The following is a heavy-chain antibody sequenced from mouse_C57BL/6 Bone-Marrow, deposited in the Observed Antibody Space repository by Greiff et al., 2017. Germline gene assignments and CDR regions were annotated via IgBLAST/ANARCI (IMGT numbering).Heavy chain of an antibody. D-gene: IGHD2-4*01. CDR1: GYTFTDYY. V-gene: IGHV1-19*01. CDR3: ARCYYDYDVWFAY. CDR2: INPYNGGT. J-gene: IGHJ3*01. Sequence: VQLQQSGPVLVKPGASVKMSCKASGYTFTDYYMNWVKQSHGKSLEWIGVINPYNGGTSYNQKFKGKATLTVDKSSSTAYMELNSLTSEDSAVYYCARCYYDYDVWFAYWGQGTLVTVSA.